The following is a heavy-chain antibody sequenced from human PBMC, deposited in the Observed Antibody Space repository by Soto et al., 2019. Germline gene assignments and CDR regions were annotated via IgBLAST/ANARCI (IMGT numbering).Heavy chain of an antibody. D-gene: IGHD1-1*01. CDR1: GYTFTMFG. V-gene: IGHV1-18*01. Sequence: QVQLLQSGPEVKKPGASVKVSCKASGYTFTMFGVSWVRQAPGQGLESMAWTSTHIANPTYSPKFQGRLTLTTDTXXXXXXXXXXXXXXXXXXXXXXXXXTDFGDYWGQGSLVTVSS. J-gene: IGHJ4*02. CDR3: XXXTDFGDY. CDR2: TSTHIANP.